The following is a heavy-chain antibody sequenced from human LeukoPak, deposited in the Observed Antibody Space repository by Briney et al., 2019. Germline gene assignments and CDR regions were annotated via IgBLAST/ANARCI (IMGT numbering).Heavy chain of an antibody. D-gene: IGHD2-15*01. Sequence: PGRSLRLSCAASGFTFSSYAMHWFRQAPGKGLEWVAVISYDGSNKYYADSVKGRFTISRDNSKNTLYLQMNSLRAEDTAVYYCARIGSPGYWGQGTLVTVSS. CDR2: ISYDGSNK. J-gene: IGHJ4*02. CDR3: ARIGSPGY. V-gene: IGHV3-30*04. CDR1: GFTFSSYA.